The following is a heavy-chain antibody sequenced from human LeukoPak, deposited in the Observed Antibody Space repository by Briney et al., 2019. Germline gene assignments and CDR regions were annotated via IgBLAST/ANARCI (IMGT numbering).Heavy chain of an antibody. CDR1: GFTFSSYS. CDR2: ISSSSSYI. J-gene: IGHJ4*02. D-gene: IGHD2-2*01. V-gene: IGHV3-21*01. CDR3: ASGRGRYCSSTSCYAPDY. Sequence: GGSLRLSCAASGFTFSSYSMNWVRQAPGKGLEWVSSISSSSSYIYYADSVKGRFTISRDNSKNTLYLQMNSLRDEDTAVYYCASGRGRYCSSTSCYAPDYWGQGTLVTVSS.